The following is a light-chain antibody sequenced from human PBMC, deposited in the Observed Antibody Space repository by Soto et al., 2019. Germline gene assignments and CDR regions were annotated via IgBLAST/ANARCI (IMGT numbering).Light chain of an antibody. V-gene: IGLV2-14*01. Sequence: QSVLTQPASVSGSPGQSITISCTGTSSDVGGYNFVSWYQQHPGKAPKVMIYNVSNRPSGVSNRFSGSKSGNTASLTISGLQAEDEADYYCSSYTSISTAVFGGGTKLTVL. J-gene: IGLJ3*02. CDR1: SSDVGGYNF. CDR2: NVS. CDR3: SSYTSISTAV.